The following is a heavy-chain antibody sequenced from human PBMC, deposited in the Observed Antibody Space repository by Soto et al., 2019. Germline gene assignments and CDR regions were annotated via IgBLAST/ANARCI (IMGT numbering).Heavy chain of an antibody. V-gene: IGHV1-24*01. Sequence: QVQLVQSAAEVKKPGSSMKVSCKVSGSTLSEFSIHWVRQVPGKGLEWIAGLDPDDRRTDHTQNFRGRVSLTDDRSTDTAYLELSGLTYEDTAVYYCAGASFFSDDDVWGNYRYDFWGQGTLVAVSS. CDR1: GSTLSEFS. D-gene: IGHD3-16*02. CDR2: LDPDDRRT. J-gene: IGHJ4*02. CDR3: AGASFFSDDDVWGNYRYDF.